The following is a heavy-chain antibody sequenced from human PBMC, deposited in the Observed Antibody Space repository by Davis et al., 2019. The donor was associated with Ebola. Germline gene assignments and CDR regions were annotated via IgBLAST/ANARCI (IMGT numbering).Heavy chain of an antibody. CDR1: GYTFTSYY. CDR2: INPSGGST. V-gene: IGHV1-46*01. D-gene: IGHD3-10*01. Sequence: ASVKVSCKASGYTFTSYYMHWVRQAPGQGLEWMGIINPSGGSTSYAQKLQGRVTVTTDTSTSTAYMELRSLRSDDTAVYYCARDMGMVQEANWFDPWGQGTLVTVSS. J-gene: IGHJ5*02. CDR3: ARDMGMVQEANWFDP.